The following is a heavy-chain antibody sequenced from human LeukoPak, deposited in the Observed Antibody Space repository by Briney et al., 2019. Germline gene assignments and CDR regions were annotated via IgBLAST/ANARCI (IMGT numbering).Heavy chain of an antibody. CDR2: IYYSGST. CDR3: ARTRPIYDSSGYYYEFHY. CDR1: GGSISSYY. Sequence: SETLSLTYTVSGGSISSYYWSWIRQPPGKGLEWIGYIYYSGSTNYNPSLKSRVTISVDTSKNQFSLKLSSVTAADTAVYYCARTRPIYDSSGYYYEFHYWGQGTLVTVSS. V-gene: IGHV4-59*01. J-gene: IGHJ4*02. D-gene: IGHD3-22*01.